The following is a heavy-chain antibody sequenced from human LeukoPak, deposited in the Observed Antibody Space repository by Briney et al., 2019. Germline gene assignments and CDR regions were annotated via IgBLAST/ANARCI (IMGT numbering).Heavy chain of an antibody. Sequence: ASVKVSCKASGHTFTGYYMHWVRQAPGQGLEWMGWINPNSGGTNYAQKFQGWVTMTRDTSISTAYMELSRLRSDDTAVYYCARAEARYYDILTGYWGIDYYGMDVWGKGTTVTVSS. CDR3: ARAEARYYDILTGYWGIDYYGMDV. CDR1: GHTFTGYY. V-gene: IGHV1-2*04. CDR2: INPNSGGT. D-gene: IGHD3-9*01. J-gene: IGHJ6*04.